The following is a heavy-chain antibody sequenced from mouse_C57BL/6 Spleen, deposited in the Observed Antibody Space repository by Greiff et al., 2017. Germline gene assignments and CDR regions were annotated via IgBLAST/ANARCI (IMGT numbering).Heavy chain of an antibody. CDR1: GYTFTSYW. D-gene: IGHD2-1*01. J-gene: IGHJ3*01. Sequence: QVQLQQPGAELVRPGTSVKLSCKASGYTFTSYWMHWVKQRPGQGLEWIGVIDPSDSYTNYNQKFKGKATLTVDTSSSTAYMQLSSLTSEDSAVYYCANYGNYAWFAYWGQGTLVTVSA. V-gene: IGHV1-59*01. CDR3: ANYGNYAWFAY. CDR2: IDPSDSYT.